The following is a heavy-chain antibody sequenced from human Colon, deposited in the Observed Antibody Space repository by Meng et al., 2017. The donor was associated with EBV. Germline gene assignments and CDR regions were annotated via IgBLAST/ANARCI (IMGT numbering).Heavy chain of an antibody. CDR3: TRDQIGGDGWFDP. CDR1: GGSITSGGYY. D-gene: IGHD3-10*01. V-gene: IGHV4-30-4*01. J-gene: IGHJ5*02. CDR2: IFYTGST. Sequence: GQLQGSGPGLVKPSQTLSLTCAVSGGSITSGGYYWTWIRQPPGKGLEWIGYIFYTGSTYYNPSLKSRVTISLDTSKNQFSLKLSSVTAADTAVYYCTRDQIGGDGWFDPWGRGTLVTVSS.